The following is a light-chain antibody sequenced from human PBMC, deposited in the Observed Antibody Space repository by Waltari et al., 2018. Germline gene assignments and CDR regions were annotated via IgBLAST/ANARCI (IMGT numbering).Light chain of an antibody. V-gene: IGKV3-15*01. CDR1: QSVSSN. CDR3: QQYNNWPPYT. CDR2: GAS. Sequence: EIVMTQSPATLSVSPGDRATLSCRASQSVSSNLAWYQQKPGQAPRLHIDGASTRATGIPARISGSGSGKEVTLTISSLRSEALAVYYCQQYNNWPPYTFGQGTKLEI. J-gene: IGKJ2*01.